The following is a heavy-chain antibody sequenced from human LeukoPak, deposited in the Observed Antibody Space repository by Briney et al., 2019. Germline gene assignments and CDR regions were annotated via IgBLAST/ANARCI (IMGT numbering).Heavy chain of an antibody. CDR1: GYTFTSYD. D-gene: IGHD5-18*01. Sequence: ASVKVSCKASGYTFTSYDINWVRQATGQGLEWMGWMNPNSGNTGYAQKFQGRVTMTRNTSISTAYMELSSLRSEDTAVYYCARVYTAIPDYYYYYMDVWGKGTTVTVSS. CDR2: MNPNSGNT. J-gene: IGHJ6*03. CDR3: ARVYTAIPDYYYYYMDV. V-gene: IGHV1-8*01.